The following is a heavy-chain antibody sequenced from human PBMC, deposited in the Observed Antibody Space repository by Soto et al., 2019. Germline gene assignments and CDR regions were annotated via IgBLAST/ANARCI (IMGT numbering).Heavy chain of an antibody. D-gene: IGHD1-26*01. V-gene: IGHV3-23*01. J-gene: IGHJ4*02. CDR3: ARRGSGSYSGY. CDR1: GFTFSSYA. CDR2: ISGSGDST. Sequence: EVQLLESGGGLVQPGGSLRLSCAASGFTFSSYAMRWVRQAPGKALEWVSAISGSGDSTYYAHSVKGRFTVSRDNSKNTLYLQMNSLRAEDTAVSDRARRGSGSYSGYWGQGTLVTVSS.